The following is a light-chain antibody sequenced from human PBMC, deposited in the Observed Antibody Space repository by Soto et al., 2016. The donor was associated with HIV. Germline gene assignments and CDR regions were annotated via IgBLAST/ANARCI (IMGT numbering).Light chain of an antibody. CDR3: QVWDNNHDHPVI. Sequence: SYVLAQPPSVSVAPGKTATITCEGTSIGTKSVHWYQQKAGQAPVLFVHDDSDRPSGIPERVSGSHSGNTASLTISRVEAGDEADYFCQVWDNNHDHPVIFGGGTKLTVL. CDR2: DDS. J-gene: IGLJ2*01. CDR1: SIGTKS. V-gene: IGLV3-21*03.